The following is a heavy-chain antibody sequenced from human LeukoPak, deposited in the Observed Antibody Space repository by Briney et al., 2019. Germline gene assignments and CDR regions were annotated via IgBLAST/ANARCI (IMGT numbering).Heavy chain of an antibody. Sequence: ASVKVSCKASGYTFTSYEINWVRQATGQGLEWMGWMNPNSGDTSYAQKFQGRVTMTRDTSISTAYMDLNRLRSDDTAVYYCASLFGVTFDYWGQGTLVTVSS. J-gene: IGHJ4*02. V-gene: IGHV1-8*01. CDR3: ASLFGVTFDY. CDR2: MNPNSGDT. CDR1: GYTFTSYE. D-gene: IGHD3-16*01.